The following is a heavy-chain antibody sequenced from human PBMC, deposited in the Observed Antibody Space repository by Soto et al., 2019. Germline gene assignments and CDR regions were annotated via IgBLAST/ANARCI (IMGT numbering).Heavy chain of an antibody. CDR3: ARDHKATIFGVVIPWFDP. V-gene: IGHV1-69*04. CDR1: GGTFSSYT. D-gene: IGHD3-3*01. CDR2: IIPILGIA. Sequence: SVKVSCKSSGGTFSSYTISWVRQAPGQGLEWMGRIIPILGIANYAQKFQGRVTITADKSTSTAYMELSSLRSEDTAVYYCARDHKATIFGVVIPWFDPWGQGTLVTVSS. J-gene: IGHJ5*02.